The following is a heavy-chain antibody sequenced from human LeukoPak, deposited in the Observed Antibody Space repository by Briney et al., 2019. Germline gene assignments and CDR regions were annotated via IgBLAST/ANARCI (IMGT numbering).Heavy chain of an antibody. V-gene: IGHV3-23*01. D-gene: IGHD6-13*01. CDR1: ASTLSTYA. CDR3: AKELAAPGRWDWFDP. Sequence: PGGSLRLSCGASASTLSTYAMSWVRQAPGKGLEWVSGISAGKGNTYYADSVKGRFTISRDNSRNTLYLQMNSLRAEDTAVYYCAKELAAPGRWDWFDPRGQGTLVTVSS. CDR2: ISAGKGNT. J-gene: IGHJ5*02.